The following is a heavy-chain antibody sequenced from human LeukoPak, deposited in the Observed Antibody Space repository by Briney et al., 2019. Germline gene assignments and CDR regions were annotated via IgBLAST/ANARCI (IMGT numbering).Heavy chain of an antibody. D-gene: IGHD6-6*01. Sequence: PGGSLRLSCAASGFTFSSYAMSWVRQAPGKGLEWVSAISGSGGSTYYADSVKGRFTISRDNSKNTLYLQMNSLRAEDTAVYYCAKDHERGRKDIAALWAFDYWGQGTLVTVSS. CDR1: GFTFSSYA. V-gene: IGHV3-23*01. CDR3: AKDHERGRKDIAALWAFDY. J-gene: IGHJ4*02. CDR2: ISGSGGST.